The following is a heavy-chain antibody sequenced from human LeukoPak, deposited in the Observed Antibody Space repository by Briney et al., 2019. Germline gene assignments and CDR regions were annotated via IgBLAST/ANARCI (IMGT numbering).Heavy chain of an antibody. Sequence: ASVKVSCKASGYTFNRYGISWVRQAPGQGLEWMGWISTYNGNTNYAQKLQGRVTMTTDTSTSTAYMELRSLRSDDTAVYYCARDSRPPPYGSGNDWYFDLWGRGTLVTVSS. CDR2: ISTYNGNT. J-gene: IGHJ2*01. V-gene: IGHV1-18*01. CDR3: ARDSRPPPYGSGNDWYFDL. D-gene: IGHD3-10*01. CDR1: GYTFNRYG.